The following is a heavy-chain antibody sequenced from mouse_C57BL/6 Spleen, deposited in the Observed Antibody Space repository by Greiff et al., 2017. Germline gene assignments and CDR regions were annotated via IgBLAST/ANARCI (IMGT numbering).Heavy chain of an antibody. CDR2: IDPETGGT. CDR1: GYTFTDYE. J-gene: IGHJ2*01. CDR3: TPITTVVEGGY. Sequence: QVQLQQSGAELVRPGASVTLSCKASGYTFTDYEMHWVKQTPVHGLEWIGAIDPETGGTAYNQKFKGKAILTADKSSSTAYMELRSLTSEDSAVYYCTPITTVVEGGYRGQGTTLTVSS. V-gene: IGHV1-15*01. D-gene: IGHD1-1*01.